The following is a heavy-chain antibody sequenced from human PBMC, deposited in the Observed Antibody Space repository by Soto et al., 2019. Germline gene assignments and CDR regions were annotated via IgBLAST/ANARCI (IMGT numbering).Heavy chain of an antibody. Sequence: PGGSLRLSCSASGFTFSIYAMHWVRQAPGKGLEYVSSISIKGGSTPYADTVKRQFTISRDNSKNTQYLQMSSLRADDTALYYCVKGEYYYDSSGYYPFDYWGQGT. CDR3: VKGEYYYDSSGYYPFDY. V-gene: IGHV3-64D*06. CDR1: GFTFSIYA. CDR2: ISIKGGST. D-gene: IGHD3-22*01. J-gene: IGHJ4*02.